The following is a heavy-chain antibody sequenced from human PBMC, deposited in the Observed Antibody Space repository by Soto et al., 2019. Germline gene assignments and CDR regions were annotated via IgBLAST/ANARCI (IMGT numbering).Heavy chain of an antibody. CDR1: GGSISSGDYY. J-gene: IGHJ6*02. D-gene: IGHD3-10*01. V-gene: IGHV4-30-4*01. Sequence: PSETLSLTCTVSGGSISSGDYYWSWIRQPPGKGLEWIGSIYYSGSTYYNPSLKSRVTISVDTSKNQFSLKLSSVTAADTAVYYCARVDYYGSGSYNYYGMDVWGQGTTVTVSS. CDR2: IYYSGST. CDR3: ARVDYYGSGSYNYYGMDV.